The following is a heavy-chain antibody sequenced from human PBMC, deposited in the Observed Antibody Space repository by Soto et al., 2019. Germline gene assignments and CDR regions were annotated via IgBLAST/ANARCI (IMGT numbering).Heavy chain of an antibody. J-gene: IGHJ3*01. CDR3: ARDGRYCTWSDCKGDAFDL. D-gene: IGHD2-8*01. Sequence: EVQLVESGGGLVQPGGSLRLSCAASGFSFSSHWMTWVRQAPGKGLEWVANIKEDGTQQYYVDSVKGRFFLSRDNAKNSLSLQMHSLTAEDTAMYYCARDGRYCTWSDCKGDAFDLWGQGTVVTVSS. V-gene: IGHV3-7*01. CDR1: GFSFSSHW. CDR2: IKEDGTQQ.